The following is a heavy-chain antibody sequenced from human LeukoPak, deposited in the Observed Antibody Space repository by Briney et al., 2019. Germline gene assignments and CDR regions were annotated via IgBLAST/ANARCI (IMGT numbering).Heavy chain of an antibody. CDR3: ARSNSGSYCKD. Sequence: PSETLSLTCTVSGGSISSYYWSRIRQPPGKGLEWIGYIYYSGSTNYNPSLKSRVTISVDTSKNQFSLKLSSVTAADTAVYYCARSNSGSYCKDWGQGTLVTVSS. CDR1: GGSISSYY. J-gene: IGHJ4*02. D-gene: IGHD1-26*01. CDR2: IYYSGST. V-gene: IGHV4-59*08.